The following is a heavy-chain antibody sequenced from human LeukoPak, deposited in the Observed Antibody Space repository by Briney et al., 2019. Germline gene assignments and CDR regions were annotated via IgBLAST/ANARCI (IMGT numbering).Heavy chain of an antibody. V-gene: IGHV4-59*01. CDR3: ARAIYDSSGYYWDAFDI. Sequence: SETLSLTCTVSGGSISSYYWSWIRQPPGKGLEWIGYIYYSGSTNYNPSLKSRVTISVDTSKSQFSLKLSSVTAADTAVYYCARAIYDSSGYYWDAFDIWGQGTMVTVSS. CDR1: GGSISSYY. J-gene: IGHJ3*02. CDR2: IYYSGST. D-gene: IGHD3-22*01.